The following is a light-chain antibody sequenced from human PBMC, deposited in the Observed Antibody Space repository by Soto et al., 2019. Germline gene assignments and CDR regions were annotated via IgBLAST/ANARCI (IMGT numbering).Light chain of an antibody. CDR2: KAS. CDR3: QHYNSYSEA. J-gene: IGKJ1*01. CDR1: QTISSW. Sequence: DIQMTQAPSTLSGSVGDRVTITCRASQTISSWLAWYQQKPGKAPKLLIYKASTLKSGVPSRFSGSGSGTEFTLPISSLQPDDFATXYCQHYNSYSEAFGQGTKVDIK. V-gene: IGKV1-5*03.